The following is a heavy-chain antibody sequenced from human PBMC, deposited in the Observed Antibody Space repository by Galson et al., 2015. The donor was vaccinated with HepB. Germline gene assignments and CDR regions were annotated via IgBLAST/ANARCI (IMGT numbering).Heavy chain of an antibody. D-gene: IGHD5-24*01. J-gene: IGHJ3*02. Sequence: TLSLTCTVSGGSISGGGYYWSWFRQHPGQGLDWIGYIDYSGSTYYNPSLKSRVIISLDKSKNQFSVNLRSVTAADTATYYCARAPEGYYTPHDAFDIWGQGTTVTVSA. V-gene: IGHV4-31*03. CDR3: ARAPEGYYTPHDAFDI. CDR1: GGSISGGGYY. CDR2: IDYSGST.